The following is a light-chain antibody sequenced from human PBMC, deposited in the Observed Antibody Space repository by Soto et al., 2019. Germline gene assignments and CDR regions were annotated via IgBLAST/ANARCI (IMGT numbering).Light chain of an antibody. Sequence: EIVLTQSPDTLSLSPGERATLSCRASQSVSSTYLAWYQQKPGQAPRLLIYGACSRATGIPDRFSGSGSGTDFTLTISRLEPEDFAVYYCQQYDSSNRYTFGQGTKLEI. CDR3: QQYDSSNRYT. V-gene: IGKV3-20*01. CDR1: QSVSSTY. CDR2: GAC. J-gene: IGKJ2*01.